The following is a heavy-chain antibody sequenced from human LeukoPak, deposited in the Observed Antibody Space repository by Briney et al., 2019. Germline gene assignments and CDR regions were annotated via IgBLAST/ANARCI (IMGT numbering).Heavy chain of an antibody. V-gene: IGHV4-39*01. CDR2: IYYSGST. CDR1: GGSISSSSYY. D-gene: IGHD2-2*01. J-gene: IGHJ5*02. CDR3: ARRGYCSSTSCYEYWFDP. Sequence: PSETPSLTCTVSGGSISSSSYYWGWIRQPPGKGLEWIGIIYYSGSTYYNPSLKSRLTISVDTSKNQFSLKLSSVTATDTAVYYCARRGYCSSTSCYEYWFDPWGQGTLVTVSS.